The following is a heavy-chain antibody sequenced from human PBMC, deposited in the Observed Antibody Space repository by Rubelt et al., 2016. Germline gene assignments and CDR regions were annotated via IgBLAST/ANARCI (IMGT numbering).Heavy chain of an antibody. CDR1: GYSINNGYY. D-gene: IGHD1-26*01. CDR2: FFHDGST. J-gene: IGHJ2*01. Sequence: QVQLQESGPGLVKPSETLSLTCTVSGYSINNGYYWGWIRQPPGKGLEWIASFFHDGSTKYNPSLKSRVTKSKDGSKNQVSLNLGSVTAADTAVYYCARRRRYSGSSYWYFDLWGRGTLVTVSS. V-gene: IGHV4-38-2*02. CDR3: ARRRRYSGSSYWYFDL.